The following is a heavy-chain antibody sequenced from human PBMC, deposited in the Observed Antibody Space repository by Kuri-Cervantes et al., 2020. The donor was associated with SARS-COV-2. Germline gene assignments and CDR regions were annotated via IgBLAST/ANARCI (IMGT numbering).Heavy chain of an antibody. CDR2: IDWDDDK. CDR1: GFSLSTSGMR. D-gene: IGHD7-27*01. CDR3: AQMSPRLGIYYYGMDV. J-gene: IGHJ6*02. Sequence: SGPTLVKPTQTLTLTCTFSGFSLSTSGMRVSWIRQPPGKALEWLARIDWDDDKYYSTSLKTRLSISKDTSKNQVVLTMTNMDPVDTAPYYCAQMSPRLGIYYYGMDVWGQGTTVTVSS. V-gene: IGHV2-70*04.